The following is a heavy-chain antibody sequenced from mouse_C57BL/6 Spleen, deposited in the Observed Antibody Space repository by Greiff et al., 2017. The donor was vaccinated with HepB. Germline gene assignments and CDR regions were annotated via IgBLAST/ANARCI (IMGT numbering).Heavy chain of an antibody. CDR1: GFTFSDYG. Sequence: EVKLVESGGGLVKPGGSLKLSCAASGFTFSDYGMHWVRQAPEKGLEWVAYISSGSSTIYYADTVKGRFTISRDNAKNTLFLQMTSLRSEDTAMYYCARSYYDSPRYAMDYWGQGTSVTVSS. J-gene: IGHJ4*01. CDR3: ARSYYDSPRYAMDY. D-gene: IGHD2-4*01. V-gene: IGHV5-17*01. CDR2: ISSGSSTI.